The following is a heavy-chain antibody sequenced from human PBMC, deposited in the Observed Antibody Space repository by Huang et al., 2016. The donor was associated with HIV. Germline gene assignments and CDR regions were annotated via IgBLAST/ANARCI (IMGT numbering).Heavy chain of an antibody. V-gene: IGHV3-72*01. J-gene: IGHJ3*02. D-gene: IGHD4-4*01. Sequence: EVQLVESGGGFVQPGGSLRLSCEASAFTLSDHYVDWVRQAPVKGVEGVGSRESKADSYTKEYATSVNGRFAISRDDSKNSLYLQMNSLRTEDTAVYHCTRGYSGLSVYAFDIWGQGTMVTVSS. CDR3: TRGYSGLSVYAFDI. CDR1: AFTLSDHY. CDR2: RESKADSYTK.